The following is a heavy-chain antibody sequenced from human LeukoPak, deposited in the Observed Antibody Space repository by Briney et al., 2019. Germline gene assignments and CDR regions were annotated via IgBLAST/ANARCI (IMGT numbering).Heavy chain of an antibody. CDR2: IYYSGST. Sequence: PSETLSLTCTVSGGSISSSSYYWGWIRQPPGKGLEWIGSIYYSGSTYYNPSLESRVTISVDTSKNQFSLKLSSVTAADTAVYYCARYTYASYYHGMDVWGQGTTVTVSS. CDR1: GGSISSSSYY. J-gene: IGHJ6*02. CDR3: ARYTYASYYHGMDV. V-gene: IGHV4-39*01. D-gene: IGHD2-2*02.